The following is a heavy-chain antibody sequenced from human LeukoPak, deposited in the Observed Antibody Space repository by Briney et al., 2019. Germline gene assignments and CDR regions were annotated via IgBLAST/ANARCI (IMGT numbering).Heavy chain of an antibody. V-gene: IGHV5-51*01. D-gene: IGHD2-2*01. CDR3: ARSPVVPAAIAYYFDY. CDR2: IYPGDSDT. Sequence: GESLKISCKGSGYRFTSYWIGWVRQMPGKGLEWMGIIYPGDSDTRYSPSFQGQVTISADKSISTAYLQWSSLKASDTAMYYCARSPVVPAAIAYYFDYWGQGTLVTVSS. J-gene: IGHJ4*02. CDR1: GYRFTSYW.